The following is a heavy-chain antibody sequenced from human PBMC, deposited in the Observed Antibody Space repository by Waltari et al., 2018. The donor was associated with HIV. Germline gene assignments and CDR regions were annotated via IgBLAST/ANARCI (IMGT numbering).Heavy chain of an antibody. CDR1: GFTFSSSW. V-gene: IGHV3-7*01. CDR3: ARRQQLTD. D-gene: IGHD6-13*01. Sequence: EVRLVESGGGLVQPGGSLRRSCAASGFTFSSSWMTWVRQAPGKGLEWVANIKEDGSEIHYVDSVKGRFTISRDNAKNSLYLQMNSLRAEDTAVYYCARRQQLTDWGQGTLVTVS. CDR2: IKEDGSEI. J-gene: IGHJ4*02.